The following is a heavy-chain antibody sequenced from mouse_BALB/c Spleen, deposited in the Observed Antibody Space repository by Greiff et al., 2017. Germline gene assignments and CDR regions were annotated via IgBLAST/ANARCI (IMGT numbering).Heavy chain of an antibody. CDR1: GFNIKDTY. J-gene: IGHJ3*01. CDR2: IDPANGNT. Sequence: EVKLMESGAELVKPGASVKLSCTASGFNIKDTYMHWVKQRPEQGLEWIGRIDPANGNTKYDPKFQGKATITADTSSNTAYLQLSSLTSEDTAVYYCARFITTVAPFAYWGQGTLVTVSA. V-gene: IGHV14-3*02. CDR3: ARFITTVAPFAY. D-gene: IGHD1-1*01.